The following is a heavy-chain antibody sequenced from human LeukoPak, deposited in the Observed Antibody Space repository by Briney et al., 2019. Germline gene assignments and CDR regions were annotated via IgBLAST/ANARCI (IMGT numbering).Heavy chain of an antibody. D-gene: IGHD1-1*01. CDR3: ARHENRNDGFDY. CDR2: IYYSGNT. CDR1: GGSISRSSYY. J-gene: IGHJ4*02. Sequence: SETLSLTCIVTGGSISRSSYYRGWIRQPPGKGLEWIGSIYYSGNTYYNPSLKSRVTISVDRSKNQFSLKLSSVTAADTAVYYCARHENRNDGFDYWGQGTLVTVSS. V-gene: IGHV4-39*01.